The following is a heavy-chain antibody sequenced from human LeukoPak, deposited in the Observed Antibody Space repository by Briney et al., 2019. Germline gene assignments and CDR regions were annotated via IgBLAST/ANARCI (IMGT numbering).Heavy chain of an antibody. J-gene: IGHJ6*03. CDR2: IYSGGST. D-gene: IGHD3-3*01. Sequence: PGGPLRLSCAASGFTVSSNYMSWVRQAPGKGLEWVSVIYSGGSTYYADSVKGRFTISRDNSKNTLYLQMNSLRAEDTAVYYCARWGYDFWSGQAYYYYYYMDVWGKGTTVTVSS. V-gene: IGHV3-66*02. CDR1: GFTVSSNY. CDR3: ARWGYDFWSGQAYYYYYYMDV.